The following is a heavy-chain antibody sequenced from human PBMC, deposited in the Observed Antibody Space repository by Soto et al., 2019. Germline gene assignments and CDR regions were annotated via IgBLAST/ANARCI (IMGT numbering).Heavy chain of an antibody. V-gene: IGHV1-2*04. D-gene: IGHD2-21*01. Sequence: ASVKVSCKASGYTFTGYYMHWVRQAPGQGLEWMGWINPNSGVTNYAQKFQGWVTMTRDTSISTAYMELSRLRSDDTAVYYCARGGSILYYYYYMDVWGKGTTVTVSS. J-gene: IGHJ6*03. CDR2: INPNSGVT. CDR1: GYTFTGYY. CDR3: ARGGSILYYYYYMDV.